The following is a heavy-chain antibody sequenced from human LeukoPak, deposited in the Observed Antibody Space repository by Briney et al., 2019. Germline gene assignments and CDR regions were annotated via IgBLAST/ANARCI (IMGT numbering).Heavy chain of an antibody. CDR1: GFTFSSYA. V-gene: IGHV3-23*01. CDR3: AKGVVAAINDCYYGMDD. Sequence: GGSLRLSCAASGFTFSSYAMNWVRQAPGKGLEWVSAVRGSDAGTSYADSVKGRFTISRDNSKNTLYLQMNSLRPEDTAVYYCAKGVVAAINDCYYGMDDWGQGTTVTVSS. CDR2: VRGSDAGT. D-gene: IGHD2-15*01. J-gene: IGHJ6*02.